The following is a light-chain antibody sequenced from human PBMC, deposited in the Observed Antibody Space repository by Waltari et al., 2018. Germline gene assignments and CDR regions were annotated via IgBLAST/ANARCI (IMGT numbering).Light chain of an antibody. CDR3: QQYYSTPQT. V-gene: IGKV4-1*01. CDR1: QSVLYSSNNKNY. CDR2: WAS. Sequence: DIVMTQSPDSLAVSLGERATINCKSSQSVLYSSNNKNYLAWYQQKPGQPPKLLIYWASTREPGVPDRFSGSGSGTDFTLTISSLQAEDVAVYYCQQYYSTPQTFGQGTKVE. J-gene: IGKJ1*01.